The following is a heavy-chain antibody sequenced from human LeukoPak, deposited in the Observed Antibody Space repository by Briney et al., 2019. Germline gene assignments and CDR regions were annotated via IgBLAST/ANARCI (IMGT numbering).Heavy chain of an antibody. V-gene: IGHV1-46*01. CDR1: GYTFTSYY. J-gene: IGHJ4*02. D-gene: IGHD3-3*01. CDR2: INPSGGST. CDR3: ARGVGVLSRFLEWLLYLDY. Sequence: ASVKVSCKASGYTFTSYYMHWVRQAPGQGLEWMGIINPSGGSTSYAQKFQGRVTMTRDMSTSTVHMELSSLRSEDTAVYYCARGVGVLSRFLEWLLYLDYWGQGTLVTVSS.